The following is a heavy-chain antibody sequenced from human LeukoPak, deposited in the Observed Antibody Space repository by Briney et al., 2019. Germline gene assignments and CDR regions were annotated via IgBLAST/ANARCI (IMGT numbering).Heavy chain of an antibody. D-gene: IGHD1-20*01. Sequence: GASVKVSCKASGGTFISYAISWVRQAPGKGLEWMGGFDPEDGETIYAQKFQGRVTMTEDTSTDTAYMELSSLRSEDTAVYYCATTVPNWNDRAHHFDYWGQGTLVTVSS. CDR3: ATTVPNWNDRAHHFDY. V-gene: IGHV1-24*01. CDR1: GGTFISYA. J-gene: IGHJ4*02. CDR2: FDPEDGET.